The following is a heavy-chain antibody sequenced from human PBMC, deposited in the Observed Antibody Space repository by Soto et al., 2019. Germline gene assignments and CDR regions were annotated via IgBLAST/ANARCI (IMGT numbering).Heavy chain of an antibody. V-gene: IGHV1-18*01. CDR3: ARELGSSSWEDYYYYYMDV. CDR1: GYTFTSYG. J-gene: IGHJ6*03. D-gene: IGHD6-13*01. Sequence: ASVKVSCKASGYTFTSYGISWVRQAPGQGLEWMGWISAYNGNTNYAQKLQGRVTMTTDTSTGTAYMELRSLRSDDTAVYYCARELGSSSWEDYYYYYMDVWGKGTTVTVSS. CDR2: ISAYNGNT.